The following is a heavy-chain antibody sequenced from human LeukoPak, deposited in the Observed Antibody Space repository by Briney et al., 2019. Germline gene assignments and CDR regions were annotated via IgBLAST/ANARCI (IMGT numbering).Heavy chain of an antibody. Sequence: PGGSLRLSCAASGFTFSSYSMYWVRQAPGKGLEWVSSISSSSSYIYYADSVKGRFTISRDNAKNSLYLQMNSLRAEDTAVYYCARGSSGWFDYFDYWGQGTLVTVSS. CDR1: GFTFSSYS. J-gene: IGHJ4*02. CDR2: ISSSSSYI. D-gene: IGHD6-19*01. V-gene: IGHV3-21*01. CDR3: ARGSSGWFDYFDY.